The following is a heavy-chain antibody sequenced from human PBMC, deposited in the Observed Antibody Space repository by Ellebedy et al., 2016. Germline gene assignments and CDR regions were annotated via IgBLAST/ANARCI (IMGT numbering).Heavy chain of an antibody. D-gene: IGHD5-24*01. Sequence: SETLSLTCAVYGGSFSGYYWSWIRQPPGKGLEWIGYIYYSGSTNYNPSLKSRVTISVDTSKNQFSLKLSSVTAADTAVYYCARGPEIPFLYYFDYWGQGTLVTVSS. V-gene: IGHV4-59*08. CDR1: GGSFSGYY. J-gene: IGHJ4*02. CDR3: ARGPEIPFLYYFDY. CDR2: IYYSGST.